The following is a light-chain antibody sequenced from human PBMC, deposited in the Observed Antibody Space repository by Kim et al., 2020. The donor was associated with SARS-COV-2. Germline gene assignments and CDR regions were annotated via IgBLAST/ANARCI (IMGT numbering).Light chain of an antibody. J-gene: IGLJ2*01. CDR2: GED. CDR3: DSRARRGDFVV. Sequence: SSELTQDPAVSVALGQTVRITCQGDSLRTYYASWYQQKPGQAPVLVMYGEDNRPSGIPDRFSGSNLGNTAALTITGALAADEADYYCDSRARRGDFVVLG. CDR1: SLRTYY. V-gene: IGLV3-19*01.